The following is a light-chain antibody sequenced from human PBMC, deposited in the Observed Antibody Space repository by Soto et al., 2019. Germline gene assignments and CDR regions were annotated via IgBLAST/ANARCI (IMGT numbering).Light chain of an antibody. V-gene: IGKV1-5*03. CDR3: QQYNSSPLT. J-gene: IGKJ4*01. CDR1: QSISSW. CDR2: KAS. Sequence: DIQMTQSPSTLSASVGDRVTITCRTSQSISSWLAWYQQKPGKAPKLLIYKASSLESGVPSRFSGSGSGTEFTLTISSLQPDDFATYYCQQYNSSPLTFGGGTKVEIK.